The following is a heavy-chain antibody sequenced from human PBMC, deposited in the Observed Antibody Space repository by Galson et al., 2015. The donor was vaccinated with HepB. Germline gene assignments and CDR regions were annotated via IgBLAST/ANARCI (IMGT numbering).Heavy chain of an antibody. Sequence: QSGAEVKKPGESLKISCKGSGYSFTSYWIGWVRQMPGKGLEWMGIIYPGDSDTRYSPSFQGQVTISADKSISTAYLQWSSLKASDTAMYYCARHFRDYYDSSGYYYGWYFDLWGRGTLVTVSS. J-gene: IGHJ2*01. CDR1: GYSFTSYW. CDR2: IYPGDSDT. V-gene: IGHV5-51*01. CDR3: ARHFRDYYDSSGYYYGWYFDL. D-gene: IGHD3-22*01.